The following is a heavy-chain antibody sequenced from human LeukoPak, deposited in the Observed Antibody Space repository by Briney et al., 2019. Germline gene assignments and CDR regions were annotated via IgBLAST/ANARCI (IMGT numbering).Heavy chain of an antibody. CDR3: ARGGSSWPLPFDY. D-gene: IGHD6-13*01. CDR2: ISSSSSTI. V-gene: IGHV3-48*01. Sequence: GGSLRLSCAASGFTFSNYWMNWVRQAPGKGLEWVSYISSSSSTIYYADSVKGRFTISRDNAKNSLYLQMNSLRAEDTAVYYCARGGSSWPLPFDYWGQGTLVTVSS. CDR1: GFTFSNYW. J-gene: IGHJ4*02.